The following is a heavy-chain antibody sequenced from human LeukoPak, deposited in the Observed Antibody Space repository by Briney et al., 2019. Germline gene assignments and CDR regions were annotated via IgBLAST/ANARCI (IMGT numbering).Heavy chain of an antibody. J-gene: IGHJ3*02. CDR3: ARDGIVVNGAFDI. D-gene: IGHD3-22*01. CDR1: GFTFSSYS. CDR2: ISSSSSTI. Sequence: PGGSLRLSCAASGFTFSSYSMNWVRPAPGKGLEWVSYISSSSSTIYYADSVKGRFTVSRDNAKNSLYLQMNSLGAEDTAVYNCARDGIVVNGAFDIWGQGKLVSVSS. V-gene: IGHV3-48*01.